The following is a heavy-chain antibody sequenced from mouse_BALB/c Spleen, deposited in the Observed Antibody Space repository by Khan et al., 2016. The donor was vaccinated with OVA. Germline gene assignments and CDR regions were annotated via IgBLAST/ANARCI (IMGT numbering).Heavy chain of an antibody. CDR3: TRDRIDY. CDR1: GYTFTTYW. CDR2: INPTSGYT. J-gene: IGHJ2*01. V-gene: IGHV1-7*01. Sequence: QIQLVQSGAELAKPGASVQMSCNASGYTFTTYWMHWVKQRPGQGLEWIGYINPTSGYTDYSENFKDKATLSADKSSSTAYMQLSRLTSEDSAVYYCTRDRIDYWGQGTTLTVSS.